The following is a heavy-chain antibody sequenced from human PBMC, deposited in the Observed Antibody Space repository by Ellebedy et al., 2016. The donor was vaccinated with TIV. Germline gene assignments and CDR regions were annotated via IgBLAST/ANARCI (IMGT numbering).Heavy chain of an antibody. CDR1: GFTFGDYA. CDR3: TSSSWRNYYFDY. J-gene: IGHJ4*02. D-gene: IGHD6-13*01. V-gene: IGHV3-49*03. CDR2: IRSKASGGTT. Sequence: GESLKISCTASGFTFGDYAMSWFRQAPGKGLEWVGFIRSKASGGTTEYAASVKGRFTISRDDSKSIAYLQMNSLKTEDTAVYYCTSSSWRNYYFDYWGQGTLVTVSS.